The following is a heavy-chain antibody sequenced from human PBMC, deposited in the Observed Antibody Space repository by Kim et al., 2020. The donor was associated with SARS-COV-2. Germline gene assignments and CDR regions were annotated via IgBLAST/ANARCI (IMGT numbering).Heavy chain of an antibody. CDR1: GLTFSSYA. D-gene: IGHD4-17*01. V-gene: IGHV3-23*01. Sequence: GGSLRLSCAASGLTFSSYAMSWVRQAPGKGLEWVSAISGSGGSTYYADSVKGRFTISRDNSKNTLYLQMNSLRAEDTAVYYCAKDDFDYGDYFDYWGQGTLVTVSS. CDR2: ISGSGGST. CDR3: AKDDFDYGDYFDY. J-gene: IGHJ4*02.